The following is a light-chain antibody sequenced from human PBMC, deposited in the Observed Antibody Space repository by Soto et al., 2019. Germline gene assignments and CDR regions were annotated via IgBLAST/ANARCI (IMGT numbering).Light chain of an antibody. Sequence: QSVLTQPPSVSGAPGQRVTISCTGSSSNIGAGYDVHWYQQLPGTAPKLLIYGNSNRPSGVPDRFSGSKSGTSASLAITGLQAADEADYYCQSYDSSLSGSYVVFGGGTKLTVL. J-gene: IGLJ2*01. CDR3: QSYDSSLSGSYVV. CDR1: SSNIGAGYD. CDR2: GNS. V-gene: IGLV1-40*01.